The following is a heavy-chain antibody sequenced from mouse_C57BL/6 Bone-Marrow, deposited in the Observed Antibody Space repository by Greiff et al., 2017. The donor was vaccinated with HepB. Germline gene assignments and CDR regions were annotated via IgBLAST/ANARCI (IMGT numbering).Heavy chain of an antibody. V-gene: IGHV6-6*01. CDR1: GFTFSDAW. CDR2: IRNKANNHAT. Sequence: EVKLQESGGGLVQPGGSMKLSCAASGFTFSDAWMDWVRQSPEKGLEWVAEIRNKANNHATYYAESVKGRFTISRDDPKSSVYLQMNSLRAEDTGIYYCTSVYSNWWYFDVWGTGTTVTVSS. J-gene: IGHJ1*03. D-gene: IGHD2-5*01. CDR3: TSVYSNWWYFDV.